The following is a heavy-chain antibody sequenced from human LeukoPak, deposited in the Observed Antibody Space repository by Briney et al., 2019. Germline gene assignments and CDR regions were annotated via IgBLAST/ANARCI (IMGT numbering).Heavy chain of an antibody. Sequence: ASVKVSCKASGYTFTSYGISWVRQAPGQGLEWMGWISAYNGNTHYAQKLQGRVTMTTDASTSTVYMELRSLRSDDTAVYYCARGSPPRRNYDSRGYYSYYFDYWGQGTLVTVSS. D-gene: IGHD3-22*01. J-gene: IGHJ4*02. CDR3: ARGSPPRRNYDSRGYYSYYFDY. CDR1: GYTFTSYG. CDR2: ISAYNGNT. V-gene: IGHV1-18*01.